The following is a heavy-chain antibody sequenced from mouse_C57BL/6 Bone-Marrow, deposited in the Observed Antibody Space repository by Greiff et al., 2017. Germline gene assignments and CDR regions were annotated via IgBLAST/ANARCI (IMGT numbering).Heavy chain of an antibody. V-gene: IGHV1-26*01. D-gene: IGHD1-1*01. J-gene: IGHJ2*01. CDR3: ARDYYGSSWYFDY. CDR1: GYTFTDYS. Sequence: VQLQQSGPELVKPGASVKISCKASGYTFTDYSMTWVKQSHGKSLEWIGDINPNNGGTSYNQKFTGKATLTVDKSSSTAYMELRSLTSEDYAVYYCARDYYGSSWYFDYWGQGTILTVSS. CDR2: INPNNGGT.